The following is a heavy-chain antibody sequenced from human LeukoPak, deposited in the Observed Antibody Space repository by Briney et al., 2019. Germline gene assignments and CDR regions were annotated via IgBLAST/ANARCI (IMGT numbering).Heavy chain of an antibody. D-gene: IGHD3-10*01. CDR2: INHSGST. CDR1: GVTFCGYY. Sequence: PSETLSLKCAGYGVTFCGYYWSWIPQPPGKGLEWIGEINHSGSTNYHPSHKSRVTISVDTSKNQIAVKLSSVTAADTAVYYCARCPGAYGSGSYYNFWVRKADQAGYFDYWGQGTLVTVSS. CDR3: ARCPGAYGSGSYYNFWVRKADQAGYFDY. J-gene: IGHJ4*02. V-gene: IGHV4-34*01.